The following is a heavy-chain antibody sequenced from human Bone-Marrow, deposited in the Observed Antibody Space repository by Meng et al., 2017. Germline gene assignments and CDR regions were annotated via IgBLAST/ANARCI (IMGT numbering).Heavy chain of an antibody. Sequence: GESLKISCAACGFTFSSYAMHWVRQAPGKGLEWVAVISYDGSNKYYADSVKGRFTISRDNSKNTLYLQMNSLRAEDTAVYYCARAGTIVVVSAIQDWYFVLWGRGTLVTVSS. CDR2: ISYDGSNK. CDR3: ARAGTIVVVSAIQDWYFVL. CDR1: GFTFSSYA. V-gene: IGHV3-30*04. J-gene: IGHJ2*01. D-gene: IGHD2-21*01.